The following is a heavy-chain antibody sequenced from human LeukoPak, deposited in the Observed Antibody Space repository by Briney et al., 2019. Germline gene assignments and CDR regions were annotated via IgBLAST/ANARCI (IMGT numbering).Heavy chain of an antibody. CDR3: ARVTPSAVAGTLDY. CDR2: INHSGST. V-gene: IGHV4-34*09. Sequence: SETLSLTCAVYGGSFSGYYWSWIRQPPGKGLEWIGEINHSGSTNYNPSLKSRVTISVDTSKNQFSLKLSSVTAADTAVYYCARVTPSAVAGTLDYWGQGTLVTVSS. D-gene: IGHD6-19*01. CDR1: GGSFSGYY. J-gene: IGHJ4*02.